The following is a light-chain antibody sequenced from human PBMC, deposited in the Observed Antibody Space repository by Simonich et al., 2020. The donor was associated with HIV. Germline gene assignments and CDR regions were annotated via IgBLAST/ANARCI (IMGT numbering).Light chain of an antibody. Sequence: EIVMTQSPATLSVSPGERATLSCRTSQSISSNLAWYQRKPGQAPRLLIYGASKRATAIPARFSGSGFGTEFTLTISSMQSEDFAVYYCQQYNNWPSPFTFGPGTKVDIK. CDR2: GAS. CDR3: QQYNNWPSPFT. CDR1: QSISSN. J-gene: IGKJ3*01. V-gene: IGKV3-15*01.